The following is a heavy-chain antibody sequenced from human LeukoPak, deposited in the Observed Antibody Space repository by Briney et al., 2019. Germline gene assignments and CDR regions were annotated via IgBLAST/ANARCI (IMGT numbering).Heavy chain of an antibody. D-gene: IGHD2-21*02. CDR2: ISSGSDHT. CDR3: AKDRLYFGDDFGDY. J-gene: IGHJ4*02. Sequence: GGSLRLSCAASGFTFSSYAMSWVRQAPGKGLEWVSVISSGSDHTYYADSVKGRFAIFRDNSKNTLYLQMNSLRIEDTAIYYCAKDRLYFGDDFGDYWGQGTLATVSS. V-gene: IGHV3-23*01. CDR1: GFTFSSYA.